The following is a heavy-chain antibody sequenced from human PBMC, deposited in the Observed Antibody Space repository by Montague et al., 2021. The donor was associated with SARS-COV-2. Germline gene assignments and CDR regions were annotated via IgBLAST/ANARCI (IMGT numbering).Heavy chain of an antibody. J-gene: IGHJ4*02. CDR1: GFTFSSYG. Sequence: SLRLSCIASGFTFSSYGMHLFRQAPGKGLEWVAVIWYDGSNKYYSDSVKLRFTISRDNSKNTLYLQMNSLRAEDTAVYYCARDFGILTGTAPEDHWGQGTLVTVSS. V-gene: IGHV3-33*01. CDR3: ARDFGILTGTAPEDH. CDR2: IWYDGSNK. D-gene: IGHD3-9*01.